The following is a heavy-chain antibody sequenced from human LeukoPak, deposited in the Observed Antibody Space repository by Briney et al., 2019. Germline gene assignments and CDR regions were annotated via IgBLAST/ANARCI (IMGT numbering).Heavy chain of an antibody. CDR2: INHSGST. CDR1: GGSFSGYY. CDR3: ARGGISLATPGGRAPFDY. Sequence: SETLSLTCAVYGGSFSGYYWSWIRQPPGKGLEWIGEINHSGSTNYNPSLKSRVTISVDTSNSQFSLKLSSVTAADTAVYSCARGGISLATPGGRAPFDYWGQGSLVTVSS. V-gene: IGHV4-34*01. D-gene: IGHD6-13*01. J-gene: IGHJ4*02.